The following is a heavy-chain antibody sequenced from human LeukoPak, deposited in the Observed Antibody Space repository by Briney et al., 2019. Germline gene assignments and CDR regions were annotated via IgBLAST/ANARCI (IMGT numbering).Heavy chain of an antibody. V-gene: IGHV4-39*01. J-gene: IGHJ4*02. CDR3: ARHEHYDSWSGYLGYFDY. CDR2: IYYSGST. CDR1: GDSISSTNYY. Sequence: SETLSLTCTVSGDSISSTNYYWGWIRRPPGKGLEWIESIYYSGSTYYNPSLNSRVTMSVDTSKNQVSLKLSSVTAADTAVYYCARHEHYDSWSGYLGYFDYWGQGTLVTVSS. D-gene: IGHD3-3*01.